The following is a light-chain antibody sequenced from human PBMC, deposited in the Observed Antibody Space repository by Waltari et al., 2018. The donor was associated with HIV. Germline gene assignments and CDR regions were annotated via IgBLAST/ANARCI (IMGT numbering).Light chain of an antibody. CDR3: QQSYSDPPT. CDR1: QSISSF. V-gene: IGKV1-39*01. Sequence: DIQMTQSPSSLSASVGARVTITCRASQSISSFLNWYQQKPGKAPSLLIYTASSLQSGVPSRFRGSGSGTDFTLTISSLQPEDFATYYCQQSYSDPPTFGGGSKVAIK. CDR2: TAS. J-gene: IGKJ4*01.